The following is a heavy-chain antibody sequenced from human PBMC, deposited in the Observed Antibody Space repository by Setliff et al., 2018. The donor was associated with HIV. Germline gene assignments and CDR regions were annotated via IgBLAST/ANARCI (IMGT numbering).Heavy chain of an antibody. CDR3: VKGSLGGRLDS. V-gene: IGHV3-30*18. CDR1: GFTFNNYW. D-gene: IGHD3-16*01. J-gene: IGHJ4*02. Sequence: PGGSLRLSCAGSGFTFNNYWIIWVRQAAGKGLEWVAVISFDARIQVYADSVQGRFTISRDNSRNMVFLQMNGLRVEDTAVYYCVKGSLGGRLDSWGQGTLVTVSS. CDR2: ISFDARIQ.